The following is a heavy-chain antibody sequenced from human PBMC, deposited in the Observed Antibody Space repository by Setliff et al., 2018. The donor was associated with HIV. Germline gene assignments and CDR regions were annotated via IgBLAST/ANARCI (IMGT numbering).Heavy chain of an antibody. CDR1: RDSINGHW. J-gene: IGHJ3*02. CDR2: IHYSGIT. CDR3: ARYRCINFACVGFDI. V-gene: IGHV4-59*11. D-gene: IGHD3-9*01. Sequence: PSETLSLTCTVSRDSINGHWWSWIRQPPGKGLEWTGSIHYSGITHYNPSLKSRLTMSVDTSKNQVSLKLTSVTAADTAVYYCARYRCINFACVGFDIWGQGTVVTVAS.